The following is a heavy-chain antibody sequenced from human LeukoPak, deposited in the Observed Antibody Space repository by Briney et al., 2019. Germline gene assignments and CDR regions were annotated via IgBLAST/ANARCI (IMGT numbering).Heavy chain of an antibody. V-gene: IGHV3-11*05. J-gene: IGHJ4*02. Sequence: GGSLRLSCAASGFTFGAYYMSWIRQAPGKGLEWLADISTTSHNTNNADSVKGRFTISRDNAKNSLYLQMNSLRVEGTAVYYCARVDSNSWFGYWGQGTLVTVSS. CDR3: ARVDSNSWFGY. D-gene: IGHD2-2*01. CDR2: ISTTSHNT. CDR1: GFTFGAYY.